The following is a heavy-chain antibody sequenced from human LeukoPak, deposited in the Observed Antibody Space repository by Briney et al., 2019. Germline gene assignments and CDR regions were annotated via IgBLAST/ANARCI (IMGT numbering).Heavy chain of an antibody. J-gene: IGHJ4*02. CDR3: ARVAYSSSSNFDY. CDR1: GGSISSSSYY. V-gene: IGHV4-39*07. Sequence: SETLSLTCTVSGGSISSSSYYWGWIRQPPGKGLKWIGSIYYSGSTYYNPSLKSRVTISVDTSKNQFSLKLSSVTAADTAVYYCARVAYSSSSNFDYWGQGTLVTVSS. D-gene: IGHD6-6*01. CDR2: IYYSGST.